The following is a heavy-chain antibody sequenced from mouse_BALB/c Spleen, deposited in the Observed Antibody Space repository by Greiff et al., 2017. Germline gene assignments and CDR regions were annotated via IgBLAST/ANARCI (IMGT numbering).Heavy chain of an antibody. Sequence: VQGVESGPGLVAPSQSLSITCTVSGFSLTGYGVNWVRQPPGKGLEWLGMIWGDGSTDYNSALKSRLSISKDNSKSQVFLKMNSLQTDDTARYYCARDGGYDGSPFAYWGQGTLVTVSA. D-gene: IGHD2-14*01. CDR3: ARDGGYDGSPFAY. CDR1: GFSLTGYG. J-gene: IGHJ3*01. V-gene: IGHV2-6-7*01. CDR2: IWGDGST.